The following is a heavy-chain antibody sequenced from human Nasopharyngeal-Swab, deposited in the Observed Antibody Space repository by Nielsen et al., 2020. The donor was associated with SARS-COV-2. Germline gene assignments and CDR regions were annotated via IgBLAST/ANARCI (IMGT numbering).Heavy chain of an antibody. CDR1: GFTFDDYA. V-gene: IGHV3-9*01. CDR3: AKAMTIAVAGIDFDY. D-gene: IGHD6-19*01. J-gene: IGHJ4*02. CDR2: ISWNSGSI. Sequence: SLRLSCAASGFTFDDYAMHWVRQAPGKGLEWVSGISWNSGSIGYADSVKGRFTISRDNAKNSLYLQMNSLRAEDTALYYCAKAMTIAVAGIDFDYWGQGTLVTVSS.